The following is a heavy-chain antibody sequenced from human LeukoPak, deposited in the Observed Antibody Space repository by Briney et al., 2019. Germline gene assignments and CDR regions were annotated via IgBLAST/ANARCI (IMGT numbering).Heavy chain of an antibody. Sequence: ASVKVSCKAFGYTFTSNYMHWVRQAPGQGLEWMGIINPGGGSTSYAQKFQGRITLSRDTSTSTVYMELSSLRSDDTAVYYCARAVNTPIYYFEYWGQGALVTVSS. CDR3: ARAVNTPIYYFEY. J-gene: IGHJ4*02. D-gene: IGHD1/OR15-1a*01. CDR1: GYTFTSNY. V-gene: IGHV1-46*01. CDR2: INPGGGST.